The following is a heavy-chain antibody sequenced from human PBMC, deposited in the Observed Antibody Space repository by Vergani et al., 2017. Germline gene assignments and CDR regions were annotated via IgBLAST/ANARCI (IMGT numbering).Heavy chain of an antibody. J-gene: IGHJ4*02. D-gene: IGHD3-10*01. V-gene: IGHV4-34*01. Sequence: QVQLQQWGAGLLKPSETLSLTCAVYGGSFSGYYWSWIRQPPGKGLEWIGEINNSGSTNYNPSLKSRGTISVDTSKNQFSLKLSSVTAADTAVYYCARARGRASYFDYWGQGTLVTVSS. CDR3: ARARGRASYFDY. CDR2: INNSGST. CDR1: GGSFSGYY.